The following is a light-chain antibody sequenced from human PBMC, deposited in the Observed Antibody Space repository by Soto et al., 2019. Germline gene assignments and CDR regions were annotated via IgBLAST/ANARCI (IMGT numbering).Light chain of an antibody. CDR2: NNN. CDR3: AAWDDRLKGVV. CDR1: SSNTGTNS. Sequence: QSVLTQPPSASGTPGQRVTISCSGSSSNTGTNSVNWYQHLPGTAPKLLIFNNNRRPSGVLDRFSGSKSGTSASLAISGLQSEDEAHYYCAAWDDRLKGVVFGGGTKVTV. V-gene: IGLV1-44*01. J-gene: IGLJ2*01.